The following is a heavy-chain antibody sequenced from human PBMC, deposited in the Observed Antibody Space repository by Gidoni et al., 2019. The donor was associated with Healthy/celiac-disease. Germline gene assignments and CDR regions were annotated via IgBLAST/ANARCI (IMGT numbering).Heavy chain of an antibody. CDR2: SIPIFGTA. V-gene: IGHV1-69*06. CDR3: ARDGEAGGEFDY. Sequence: QVQLVQSGAAAKTPGPSVEVSCKASVGTFSSYAISWVRQAPGQGLAWMGWSIPIFGTANYAQKFQGRVTITADKSTSTAYMDLSSLRSEDTAVYYCARDGEAGGEFDYWGQGTLVTVSS. D-gene: IGHD2-8*02. CDR1: VGTFSSYA. J-gene: IGHJ4*02.